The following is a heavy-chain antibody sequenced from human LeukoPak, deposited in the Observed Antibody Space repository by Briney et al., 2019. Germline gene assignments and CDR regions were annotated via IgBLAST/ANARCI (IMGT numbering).Heavy chain of an antibody. Sequence: GGSLRLSCAASGFTFSSFWMTWVRQAPGKGLEWVANIRQHGSEKYYVDSVKGRFTISRDNAKNSLYLQMNSLRAEDTAVYYCARDIDRYYADYRGQGTLVTVSS. CDR1: GFTFSSFW. J-gene: IGHJ4*02. CDR2: IRQHGSEK. V-gene: IGHV3-7*01. D-gene: IGHD3-3*01. CDR3: ARDIDRYYADY.